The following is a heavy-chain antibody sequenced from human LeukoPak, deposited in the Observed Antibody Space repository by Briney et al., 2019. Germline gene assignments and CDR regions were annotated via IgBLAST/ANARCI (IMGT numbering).Heavy chain of an antibody. J-gene: IGHJ4*02. V-gene: IGHV3-20*04. CDR1: GFTFDGYG. CDR3: ARVSQSYDYGDYEDY. D-gene: IGHD4-17*01. Sequence: GGSLRLSCAASGFTFDGYGMSWVRQAPGKGLEWVSGINWNGGSKGYADSVKGRFTISRDNAKNSLYLQMNSLRAEDTALYYCARVSQSYDYGDYEDYWGQGTLVTVSS. CDR2: INWNGGSK.